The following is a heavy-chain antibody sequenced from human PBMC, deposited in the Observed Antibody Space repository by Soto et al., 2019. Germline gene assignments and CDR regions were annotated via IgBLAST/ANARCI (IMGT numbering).Heavy chain of an antibody. V-gene: IGHV3-23*01. CDR1: GFTFSRFSRFA. D-gene: IGHD4-17*01. J-gene: IGHJ4*02. Sequence: GGSLRLSCVASGFTFSRFSRFAMNWVRQAPGKGLEWVSGISSGCDSTYYADSVKGRFTISRDNSKDTIYVQMNNVKVEDTAVYFCATDPATTVTGVFDYWGQGTLVTVSS. CDR3: ATDPATTVTGVFDY. CDR2: ISSGCDST.